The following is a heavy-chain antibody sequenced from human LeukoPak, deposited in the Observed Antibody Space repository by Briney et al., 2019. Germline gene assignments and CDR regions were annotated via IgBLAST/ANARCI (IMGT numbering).Heavy chain of an antibody. CDR3: TRDRGAYNLYDY. CDR2: IRSKAYGETA. J-gene: IGHJ4*02. D-gene: IGHD1-1*01. CDR1: GFTFGDYA. V-gene: IGHV3-49*03. Sequence: GGSLRLSCTASGFTFGDYAVSWIRQAPGKGLEWVGFIRSKAYGETADYAASVKGRFTISRDDSKAIAYLQVNSLKTEDTAVYHCTRDRGAYNLYDYWGQGTLVTVSS.